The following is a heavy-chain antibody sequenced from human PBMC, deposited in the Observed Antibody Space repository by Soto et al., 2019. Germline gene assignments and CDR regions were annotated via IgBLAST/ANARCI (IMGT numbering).Heavy chain of an antibody. CDR3: ARDAMYYYDSSGYYYEYFQH. Sequence: HPGGSLRLSCAASGFTFSSYSMNWVRQAPGKRLEWVSYISSSSSTIYYADSVKGRFTISRDNAKNSLYLQMNSLRDEDTAVYYCARDAMYYYDSSGYYYEYFQHWGQGTLVTVSS. J-gene: IGHJ1*01. V-gene: IGHV3-48*02. CDR2: ISSSSSTI. D-gene: IGHD3-22*01. CDR1: GFTFSSYS.